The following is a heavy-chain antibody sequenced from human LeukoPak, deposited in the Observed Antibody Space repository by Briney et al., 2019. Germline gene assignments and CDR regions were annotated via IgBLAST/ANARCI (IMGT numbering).Heavy chain of an antibody. V-gene: IGHV4-4*02. J-gene: IGHJ4*02. D-gene: IGHD5-18*01. CDR1: GVSISSSNW. Sequence: PLETLSLTCAVSGVSISSSNWWSWVRQPPGKGLEWIGEIYHSGSTNYNPSLKSRVTISVDKSKNQFSLKLSSVTAADTAVYYCARFGYSYGSGFDYWGQGTLVTVSS. CDR2: IYHSGST. CDR3: ARFGYSYGSGFDY.